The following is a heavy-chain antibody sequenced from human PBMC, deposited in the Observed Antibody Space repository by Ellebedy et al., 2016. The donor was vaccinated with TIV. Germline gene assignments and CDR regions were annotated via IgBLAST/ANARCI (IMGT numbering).Heavy chain of an antibody. D-gene: IGHD3-22*01. J-gene: IGHJ4*02. CDR3: VKDMRFYDPSGSFDY. Sequence: GESLKISCAASGFTFDDYSMHWVRQTPGKGLEWVSLISRDGGATYYADAVMGRFTVSRDNSKKSLFLQMNSLRSEDTALYYCVKDMRFYDPSGSFDYWGQGTLVTVSS. V-gene: IGHV3-43*01. CDR2: ISRDGGAT. CDR1: GFTFDDYS.